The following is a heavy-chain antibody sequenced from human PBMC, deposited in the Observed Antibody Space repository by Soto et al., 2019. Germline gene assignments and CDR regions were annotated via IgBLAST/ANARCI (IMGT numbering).Heavy chain of an antibody. Sequence: PSETLSLTCTVSGGSFTNYYWSWIRQPPGRGLEWIGYIYNTGSTNYNPSLKGRVTISVDTSKNQFSLKLSSVTAADTAVYYCASRNYYGSGSYHYYFDYWGQGTLVTVSS. CDR3: ASRNYYGSGSYHYYFDY. CDR2: IYNTGST. D-gene: IGHD3-10*01. V-gene: IGHV4-59*08. J-gene: IGHJ4*02. CDR1: GGSFTNYY.